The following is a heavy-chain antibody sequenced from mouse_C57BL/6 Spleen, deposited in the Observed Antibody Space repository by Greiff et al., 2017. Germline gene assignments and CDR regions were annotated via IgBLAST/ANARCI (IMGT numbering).Heavy chain of an antibody. J-gene: IGHJ4*01. D-gene: IGHD2-4*01. V-gene: IGHV1-72*01. CDR3: ARSEGYDYVYYAMDY. CDR1: GYTFTSYW. CDR2: IDPNSGGT. Sequence: QVQLKQPGAELVKPGASVQLSCKASGYTFTSYWMHWVKQRPGRGLEWIGRIDPNSGGTKYNEKFKSKATLTVDKPSSTAYMQLSSLTSEDSAVYYCARSEGYDYVYYAMDYWGQGTSVTVSS.